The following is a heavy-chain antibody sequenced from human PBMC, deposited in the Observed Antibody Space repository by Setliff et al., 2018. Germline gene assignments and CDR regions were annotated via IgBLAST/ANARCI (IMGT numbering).Heavy chain of an antibody. J-gene: IGHJ4*02. Sequence: ASVKVSCKASGYTFTSYYMHWVRQAPGQGLEWMGIINPSGGSTSYAQKFQGRVTMTRDTSTSTVYVELSSLRSEDTAVYYCARVGRYVDTAMVFDYWGQGTLVTVSS. CDR3: ARVGRYVDTAMVFDY. D-gene: IGHD5-18*01. CDR2: INPSGGST. CDR1: GYTFTSYY. V-gene: IGHV1-46*01.